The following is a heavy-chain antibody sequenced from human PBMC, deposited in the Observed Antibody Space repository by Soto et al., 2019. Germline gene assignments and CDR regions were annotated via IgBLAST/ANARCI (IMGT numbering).Heavy chain of an antibody. CDR3: ARVPDLDYCSRTSCQDYFDY. CDR2: INSNGDST. D-gene: IGHD2-2*01. CDR1: GFTFSRYV. V-gene: IGHV3-23*01. J-gene: IGHJ4*02. Sequence: EVQLLEAGGGLVQPEGSLRLSCVASGFTFSRYVMSWVRQAPGKGLEWVSTINSNGDSTDYADSVKGRSTISRDNSRNSLYLPVNSLSAEDTAVYYCARVPDLDYCSRTSCQDYFDYWGQGALVTVSS.